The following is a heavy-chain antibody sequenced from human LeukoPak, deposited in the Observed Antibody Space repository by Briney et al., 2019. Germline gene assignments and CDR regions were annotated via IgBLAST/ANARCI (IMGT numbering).Heavy chain of an antibody. J-gene: IGHJ4*02. Sequence: GGSLRLSCAASGFTFSSYAMRWVRQAPGKGLEWVSSINLSGGSTYYADSVQGRFTLSRDNSKNTLYLQMNSLRADDTAVYYCAKDRPGRNMIVGGDFFDDWGQGTLVTVSS. CDR3: AKDRPGRNMIVGGDFFDD. D-gene: IGHD3-22*01. V-gene: IGHV3-23*01. CDR1: GFTFSSYA. CDR2: INLSGGST.